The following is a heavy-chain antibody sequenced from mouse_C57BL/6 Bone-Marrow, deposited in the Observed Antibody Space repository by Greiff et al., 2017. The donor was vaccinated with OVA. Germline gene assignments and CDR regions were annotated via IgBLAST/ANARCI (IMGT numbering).Heavy chain of an antibody. CDR3: ARSAPIYYDYDGNLMDY. Sequence: QVQLQQSGPELVKPGASVKISCKASGYAFSSSWMNWVKQRPGKGLEWIGRIYPGDGDTNYNGKFKGKATLTADKSSSTAYMQLSSLTSEDSAVYFCARSAPIYYDYDGNLMDYWGQGTSVTVSS. V-gene: IGHV1-82*01. CDR1: GYAFSSSW. J-gene: IGHJ4*01. CDR2: IYPGDGDT. D-gene: IGHD2-4*01.